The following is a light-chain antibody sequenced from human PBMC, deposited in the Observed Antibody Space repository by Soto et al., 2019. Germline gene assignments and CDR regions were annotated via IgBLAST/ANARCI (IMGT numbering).Light chain of an antibody. V-gene: IGLV2-11*01. CDR1: NSDVGRYNS. Sequence: QSALTQPHSVSGSPGQSVTISCTGTNSDVGRYNSVSWYQQLPGKAPKIIISAVRQRPSGVPDRFSGSKSGNTASLTISGLQVDDEADYFCFSYTANDNWVFGGGTKLTVL. CDR2: AVR. CDR3: FSYTANDNWV. J-gene: IGLJ3*02.